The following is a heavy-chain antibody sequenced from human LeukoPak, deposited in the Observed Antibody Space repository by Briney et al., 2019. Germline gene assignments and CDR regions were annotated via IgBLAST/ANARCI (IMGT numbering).Heavy chain of an antibody. CDR2: ISGSGGFT. CDR1: GFTFSRHA. D-gene: IGHD3-22*01. J-gene: IGHJ4*02. V-gene: IGHV3-23*01. Sequence: PGGFLRLSCAASGFTFSRHAMSWVRQAPGKGREWVSGISGSGGFTYYADSVKGRFTISRDNSKNTLYLQMNSLRAEDTAVYYCATAYYYDSRGYDPLDYWGQGTLVTVSS. CDR3: ATAYYYDSRGYDPLDY.